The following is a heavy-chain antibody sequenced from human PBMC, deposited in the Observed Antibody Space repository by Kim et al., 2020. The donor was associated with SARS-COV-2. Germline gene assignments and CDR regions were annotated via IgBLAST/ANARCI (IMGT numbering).Heavy chain of an antibody. D-gene: IGHD6-19*01. CDR3: AIYSSGGIFYFDY. J-gene: IGHJ4*02. V-gene: IGHV1-69*13. Sequence: SVKVSCKASGGTFSSYAISWVRQAPGQGLEWMGGIIPICGTANYAQKFQGRVTITADESTSTAYMELSSLRSEDTAVYYCAIYSSGGIFYFDYWGQGTLVTVSS. CDR2: IIPICGTA. CDR1: GGTFSSYA.